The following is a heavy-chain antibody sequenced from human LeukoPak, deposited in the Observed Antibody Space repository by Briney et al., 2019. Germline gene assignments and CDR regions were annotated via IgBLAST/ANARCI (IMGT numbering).Heavy chain of an antibody. CDR3: ARPGIAVAGDAFDI. D-gene: IGHD6-19*01. V-gene: IGHV4-34*01. CDR1: GGSFSGYY. Sequence: PSETLSLTCAVYGGSFSGYYWSWIRQPPGKGLEWIGEINHSGSTNYNPSLKSRVTISVDTSKNQFSLKLSSVTAADTAVYYCARPGIAVAGDAFDIWGQGTMVTVSS. J-gene: IGHJ3*02. CDR2: INHSGST.